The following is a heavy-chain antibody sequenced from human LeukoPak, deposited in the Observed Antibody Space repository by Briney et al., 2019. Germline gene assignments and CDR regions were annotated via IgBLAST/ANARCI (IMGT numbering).Heavy chain of an antibody. CDR1: GFTFSDHY. D-gene: IGHD1-26*01. Sequence: GGSLRLSCAASGFTFSDHYMDWVRQASGKGLEWVGRIRNKANSYTTEYAASVKGRFTISRDDSKNSVYLQMNSLKTEDTAVYYCARDSGYFDSWGQGTLVTVSS. CDR3: ARDSGYFDS. J-gene: IGHJ4*02. CDR2: IRNKANSYTT. V-gene: IGHV3-72*01.